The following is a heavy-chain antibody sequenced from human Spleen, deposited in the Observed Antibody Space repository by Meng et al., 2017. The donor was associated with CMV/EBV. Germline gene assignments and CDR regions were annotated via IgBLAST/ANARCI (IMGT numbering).Heavy chain of an antibody. CDR2: IKEDGSEK. CDR1: EFTFNNYW. CDR3: ARDYRSIAARRPNWYFDL. V-gene: IGHV3-7*01. J-gene: IGHJ2*01. Sequence: GESLKISCAASEFTFNNYWMSWVRQAPGKGLEWVANIKEDGSEKCYVDSVMGRFTISRDNAKNSLFLQMYSLRAEDTAVYYCARDYRSIAARRPNWYFDLWGRGTLVTVSS. D-gene: IGHD6-6*01.